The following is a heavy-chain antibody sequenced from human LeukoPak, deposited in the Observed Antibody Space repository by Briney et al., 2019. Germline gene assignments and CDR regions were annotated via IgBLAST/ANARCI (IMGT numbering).Heavy chain of an antibody. D-gene: IGHD1-14*01. CDR1: GHTFTTYY. CDR3: AKETPNTGWFDP. J-gene: IGHJ5*02. V-gene: IGHV1-46*01. Sequence: GASVKVSCKASGHTFTTYYVHLVRQAPGQGLEWMGVINPSGDGTNYPQRFQGRVTLTRDTSTSTVYMELSSLRSEDTATYYCAKETPNTGWFDPWGQGTLVTVSS. CDR2: INPSGDGT.